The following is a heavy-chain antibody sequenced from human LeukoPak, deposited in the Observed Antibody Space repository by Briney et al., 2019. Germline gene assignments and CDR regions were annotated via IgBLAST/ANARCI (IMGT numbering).Heavy chain of an antibody. CDR1: GGSISSGGYY. D-gene: IGHD2-2*02. CDR3: ARGGVGYCSSTSCYRPANDWFDP. Sequence: PSETLSLTCIVSGGSISSGGYYWSWIRQHPGKGLEWIGYIYYSGSTYYNPSLKSRVTISVDTSKNQFSLKLSSVTAADTAVYYCARGGVGYCSSTSCYRPANDWFDPCGQGTLVTVSS. CDR2: IYYSGST. V-gene: IGHV4-31*03. J-gene: IGHJ5*02.